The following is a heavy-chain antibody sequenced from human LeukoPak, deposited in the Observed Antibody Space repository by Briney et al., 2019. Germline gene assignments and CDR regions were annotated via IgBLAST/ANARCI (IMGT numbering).Heavy chain of an antibody. Sequence: ASVKVSCKASGYTFTGYYMHWVRQAPGQGLEWMGWINPNSGGTNYAQKFQGRVTMTRDTSISTAYMELSRLRSDDTAVYYCARVRTIFGVVIRYYYYGMDVWGQGTTVTVSS. CDR2: INPNSGGT. D-gene: IGHD3-3*01. CDR3: ARVRTIFGVVIRYYYYGMDV. J-gene: IGHJ6*02. CDR1: GYTFTGYY. V-gene: IGHV1-2*02.